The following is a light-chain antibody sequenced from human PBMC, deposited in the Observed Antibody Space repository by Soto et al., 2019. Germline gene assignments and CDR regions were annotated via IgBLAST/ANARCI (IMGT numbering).Light chain of an antibody. CDR1: QSISIS. J-gene: IGKJ4*01. CDR3: QQRYSSPLS. V-gene: IGKV1-39*01. CDR2: GAL. Sequence: DIQMTQSPSSPSASVGDRVIIICRASQSISISLNWYQQKPGKAPKILIYGALRLQSGVPSTCSGSGSGTDFTPAISSLQPEDFETYHCQQRYSSPLSSGGGTKVEIK.